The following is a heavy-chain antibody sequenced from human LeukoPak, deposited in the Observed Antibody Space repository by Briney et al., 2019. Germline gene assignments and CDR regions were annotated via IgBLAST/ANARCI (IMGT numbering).Heavy chain of an antibody. V-gene: IGHV1-69-2*01. CDR2: VDPEDGET. CDR1: GYTFTDYY. CDR3: AKDMENKNPRSMVRGVIKLGLYGMDV. Sequence: GASVKVSCKASGYTFTDYYMHWVQQAPGKGLEWMGRVDPEDGETIYAEKFQGRVTITADTSTDTAYMELSSLRSEDTALYYCAKDMENKNPRSMVRGVIKLGLYGMDVWGQGTTVTVSS. J-gene: IGHJ6*02. D-gene: IGHD3-10*01.